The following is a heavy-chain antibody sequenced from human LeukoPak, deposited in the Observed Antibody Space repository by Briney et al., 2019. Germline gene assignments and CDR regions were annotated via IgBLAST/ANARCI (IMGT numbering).Heavy chain of an antibody. CDR3: ARGLRVIDY. J-gene: IGHJ4*02. V-gene: IGHV4-34*01. Sequence: PSETLSLTCAVYGGSFSGYYWSWIRQPPGKGLEWIGETNHSGSTNYNPSLKSRVTISVDTSKNQFSLKLSSVTAADTAVYYCARGLRVIDYWGQGTLVTVSS. D-gene: IGHD3-16*02. CDR1: GGSFSGYY. CDR2: TNHSGST.